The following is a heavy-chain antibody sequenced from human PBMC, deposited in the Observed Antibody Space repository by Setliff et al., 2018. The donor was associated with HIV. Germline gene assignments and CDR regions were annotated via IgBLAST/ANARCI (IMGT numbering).Heavy chain of an antibody. Sequence: PGGSLRLSCAASGFTVSSNYMSWVRQAPGKGLEWVSVIYGGGTTHYADSVKGRFTISRDNSKNTVYLQMNSLRPEDTAVYYCARAFGYYDFWSGYSGDEFDIWGQGTTVTVSS. CDR1: GFTVSSNY. V-gene: IGHV3-66*02. CDR2: IYGGGTT. D-gene: IGHD3-3*01. CDR3: ARAFGYYDFWSGYSGDEFDI. J-gene: IGHJ3*02.